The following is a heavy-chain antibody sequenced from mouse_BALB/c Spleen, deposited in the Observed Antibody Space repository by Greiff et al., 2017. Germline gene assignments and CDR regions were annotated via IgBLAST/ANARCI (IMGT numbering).Heavy chain of an antibody. CDR1: GYSITSDYA. Sequence: VQLKQSGPGLVKPSQSLSLTCTVTGYSITSDYAWNWIRQFPGNQLEWMGYISYSGSTSYNPSLKSRISITRDTSKNQFFLQLNSVTTEDTATYYCARSGYRYDDGYWYFDVWGAGTTVTVSS. D-gene: IGHD2-14*01. J-gene: IGHJ1*01. CDR3: ARSGYRYDDGYWYFDV. V-gene: IGHV3-2*02. CDR2: ISYSGST.